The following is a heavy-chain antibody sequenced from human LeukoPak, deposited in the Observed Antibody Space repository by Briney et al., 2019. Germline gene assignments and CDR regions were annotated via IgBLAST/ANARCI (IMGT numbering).Heavy chain of an antibody. V-gene: IGHV3-23*01. Sequence: AGGSLRLSCAASGFTFSSYAMSWVRQAPGKGLEWVSSLTASGGSTYYADSVKGRFTISRDNSKNTLYLQMNSLRAEDTAVYYCATIVVVTAIGDYWGQGTLVTVSP. CDR1: GFTFSSYA. CDR3: ATIVVVTAIGDY. D-gene: IGHD2-21*02. J-gene: IGHJ4*02. CDR2: LTASGGST.